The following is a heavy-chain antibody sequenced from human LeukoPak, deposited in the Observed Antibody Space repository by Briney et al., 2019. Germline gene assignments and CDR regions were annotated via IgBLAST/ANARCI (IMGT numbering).Heavy chain of an antibody. CDR1: GYTFTGYY. CDR2: INPNSGGT. J-gene: IGHJ6*03. Sequence: ASVKVSCKASGYTFTGYYMHWVRQAPGQGLEWVGWINPNSGGTNYAQKFQGRVTMTRDTSISTAYMELSRLRSDDTAVYYCARRGSRYCSGGSCYYYYYMDVWGKGTTVTVSS. D-gene: IGHD2-15*01. CDR3: ARRGSRYCSGGSCYYYYYMDV. V-gene: IGHV1-2*02.